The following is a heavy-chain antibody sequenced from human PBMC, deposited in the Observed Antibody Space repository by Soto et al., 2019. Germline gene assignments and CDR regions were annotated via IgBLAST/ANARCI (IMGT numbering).Heavy chain of an antibody. CDR2: IKNKANSYAT. D-gene: IGHD5-12*01. CDR3: TRHSVDIVATID. CDR1: GFSFSGST. V-gene: IGHV3-73*01. J-gene: IGHJ4*02. Sequence: EVQLVESGGGLVQPGGSLKLSCAASGFSFSGSTIHWVRQASGKGLEWVGRIKNKANSYATAYAASVKGRFTISRDDSKNTAYLQMNSLKTEDTAVYYCTRHSVDIVATIDWGQRNLVTVSS.